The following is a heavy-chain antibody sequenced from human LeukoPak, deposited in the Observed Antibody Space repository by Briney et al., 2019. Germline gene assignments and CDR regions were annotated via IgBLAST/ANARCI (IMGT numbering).Heavy chain of an antibody. J-gene: IGHJ3*02. CDR3: ARVSRRITMIVVVIKGAFDI. D-gene: IGHD3-22*01. Sequence: PSETLSLTCAAYGGSFSGYYWSWIRQPPGKGLEWIGEINHSGSTNYNPSLKSRVTISVDTSKNQFSLKLSSVTAADTAVYYCARVSRRITMIVVVIKGAFDIWGQGTMVTVSS. CDR2: INHSGST. V-gene: IGHV4-34*01. CDR1: GGSFSGYY.